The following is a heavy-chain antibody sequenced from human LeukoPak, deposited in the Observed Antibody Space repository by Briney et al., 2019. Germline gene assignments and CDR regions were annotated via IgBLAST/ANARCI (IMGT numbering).Heavy chain of an antibody. V-gene: IGHV1-8*03. J-gene: IGHJ3*02. CDR2: MNPNTGNT. D-gene: IGHD4-17*01. CDR1: GYTFTSYD. CDR3: ARSAPGTTVTTETDAFDI. Sequence: ASVKVSCKASGYTFTSYDTNWVRLATGQGLEWVGWMNPNTGNTGSAQKFQGRVTITRNTSISTAYMKLSSLRSEDTAVYYCARSAPGTTVTTETDAFDIWGQGTMVTVSS.